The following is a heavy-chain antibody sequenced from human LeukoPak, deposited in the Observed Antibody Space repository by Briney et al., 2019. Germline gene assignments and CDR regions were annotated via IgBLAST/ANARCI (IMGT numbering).Heavy chain of an antibody. CDR1: GFTFSSYE. CDR2: ISWNSGSI. CDR3: ARRSAAKDAFDI. J-gene: IGHJ3*02. Sequence: GGSLRLSCAASGFTFSSYEMNWVRQAPGKGLEWVSGISWNSGSIVYADSVKGRFTISRDNAKNSLYLQMNSLRAEDTAVYYCARRSAAKDAFDIWGQGTKVTVSS. V-gene: IGHV3-9*01. D-gene: IGHD6-25*01.